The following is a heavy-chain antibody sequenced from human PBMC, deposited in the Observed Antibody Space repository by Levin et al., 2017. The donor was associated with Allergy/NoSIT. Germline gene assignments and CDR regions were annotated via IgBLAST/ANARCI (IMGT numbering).Heavy chain of an antibody. CDR2: ISSSSSYI. V-gene: IGHV3-21*01. J-gene: IGHJ4*02. CDR3: ARGGYDSSGAYYFDY. CDR1: GFTFSSYS. Sequence: AGGSLRLSCAASGFTFSSYSMNWVRQAPGKGLEWVSSISSSSSYIYYADSVKGRFTISRDNAKNSLYLQMNSLRAEDTAVYYCARGGYDSSGAYYFDYWGQGTLVTVSS. D-gene: IGHD3-22*01.